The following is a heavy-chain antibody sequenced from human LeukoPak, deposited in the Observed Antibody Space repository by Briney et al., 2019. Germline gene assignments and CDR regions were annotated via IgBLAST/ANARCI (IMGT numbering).Heavy chain of an antibody. CDR2: INPNSGGT. D-gene: IGHD5-12*01. CDR3: ARDSEATESWYFDL. V-gene: IGHV1-2*02. J-gene: IGHJ2*01. CDR1: GYTFTGYY. Sequence: ASVKVSCKASGYTFTGYYMHWVRQAPGQGLEWMGWINPNSGGTNYAQTFQGRVTMTRDTSISTAYMELSRLRSDDTAVYYCARDSEATESWYFDLWGRGTLVTVSS.